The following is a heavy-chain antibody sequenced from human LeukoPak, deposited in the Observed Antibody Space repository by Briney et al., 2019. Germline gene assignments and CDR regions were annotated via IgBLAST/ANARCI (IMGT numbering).Heavy chain of an antibody. Sequence: GGSLRLSCAASGFTFSSYSINWVRQAPGKGLEWVSSISSSSSYIYYADLVKGRFTISRDNAKNSLYLQMNSLRAEDTAVYYCTRDSYYDILTGYLRYFDYWGQGTLVTVSS. CDR2: ISSSSSYI. D-gene: IGHD3-9*01. J-gene: IGHJ4*02. CDR3: TRDSYYDILTGYLRYFDY. V-gene: IGHV3-21*01. CDR1: GFTFSSYS.